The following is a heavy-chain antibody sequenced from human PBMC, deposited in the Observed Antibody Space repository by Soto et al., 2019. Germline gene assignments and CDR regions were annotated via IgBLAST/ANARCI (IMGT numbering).Heavy chain of an antibody. CDR1: RYIFTMYG. CDR2: SATYNGNT. J-gene: IGHJ4*02. Sequence: GASLKVSCKASRYIFTMYGIIWVRQAPGQGLEYMGWSATYNGNTNYARKFQGRVTMTTDTSTNTAYMELRSLTYDDTAVYYCARRLDYGDYWGQGTPVTVSS. V-gene: IGHV1-18*01. CDR3: ARRLDYGDY.